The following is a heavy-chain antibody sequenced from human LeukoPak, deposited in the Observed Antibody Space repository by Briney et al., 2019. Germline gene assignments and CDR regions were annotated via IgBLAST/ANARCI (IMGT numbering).Heavy chain of an antibody. V-gene: IGHV1-69*04. D-gene: IGHD2-15*01. J-gene: IGHJ4*02. Sequence: SVKVSCXASGGTFSSYTISWVRRAPGQGLEWMGRIIPILGIANYAQKFQGRVTITADKSTSTAYMELSSLRSEDTAVYYCAREVYCSGGSCYNFDYWGQGTLVTVSS. CDR3: AREVYCSGGSCYNFDY. CDR2: IIPILGIA. CDR1: GGTFSSYT.